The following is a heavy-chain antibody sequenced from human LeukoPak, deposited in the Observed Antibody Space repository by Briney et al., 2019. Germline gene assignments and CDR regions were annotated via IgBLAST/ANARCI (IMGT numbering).Heavy chain of an antibody. CDR1: RYTFTTYY. V-gene: IGHV1-46*01. CDR2: INPSGGST. Sequence: GASVKVSCKASRYTFTTYYIHWVRQAPAQGLEWMGIINPSGGSTTYAQIFQGRVTLTRDTSTSTVYMELSSLRSDDTAVYYCARAPKGVTTGYFDHWGQGTLVTVSS. CDR3: ARAPKGVTTGYFDH. D-gene: IGHD1-26*01. J-gene: IGHJ4*02.